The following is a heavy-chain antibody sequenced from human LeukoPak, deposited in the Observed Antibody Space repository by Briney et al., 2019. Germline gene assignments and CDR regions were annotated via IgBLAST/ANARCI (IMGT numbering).Heavy chain of an antibody. CDR3: ARSLLVVSGSYDFWFDP. V-gene: IGHV4-34*01. CDR1: GGSFSGYY. Sequence: SETLSLTCAVYGGSFSGYYWSWIRQPPGKGLEWIGEINHSGSTNYNPSLKSRVTISVDTSKNQFSLKLSSVTAADTAVYYCARSLLVVSGSYDFWFDPWGQGTLVTVSS. D-gene: IGHD3-16*01. CDR2: INHSGST. J-gene: IGHJ5*02.